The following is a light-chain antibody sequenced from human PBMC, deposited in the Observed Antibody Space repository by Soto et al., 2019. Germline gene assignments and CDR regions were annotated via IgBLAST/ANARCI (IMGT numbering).Light chain of an antibody. Sequence: EIELTQSPGTLSLSPGERATLSCRASQSAGNTYLDWYQQKPGQAPRLLIYGTSSRATGIPDRFSGSGSGTEFTLTIDRVEPEDFAVYYCQQYGSSRTFGQGTKVEVK. CDR1: QSAGNTY. CDR2: GTS. J-gene: IGKJ1*01. CDR3: QQYGSSRT. V-gene: IGKV3-20*01.